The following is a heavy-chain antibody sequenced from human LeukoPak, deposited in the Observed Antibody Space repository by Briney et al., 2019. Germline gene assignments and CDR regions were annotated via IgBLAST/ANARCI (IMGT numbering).Heavy chain of an antibody. V-gene: IGHV3-7*01. CDR2: IKQDGSEK. Sequence: GGSLRLSCAASGFTFSSYWMSWVRQAPGKGLEWVANIKQDGSEKYYVDSVKGRFTISRDNAKNSLYLQMNSLRAEDTAVYYCARVWRDGSVEYFDYWGQGTLVTVSP. D-gene: IGHD5-24*01. J-gene: IGHJ4*02. CDR3: ARVWRDGSVEYFDY. CDR1: GFTFSSYW.